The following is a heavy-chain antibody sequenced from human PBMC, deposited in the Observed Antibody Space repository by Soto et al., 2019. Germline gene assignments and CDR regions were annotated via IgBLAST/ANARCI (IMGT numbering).Heavy chain of an antibody. D-gene: IGHD6-13*01. CDR3: ARVAAAPAYFDY. J-gene: IGHJ4*02. V-gene: IGHV4-30-4*01. Sequence: SETLSLTCTVSGGSISSGDYYWSWIRQPPGKGLEWIGYIYYSGSTYYNPSLKSRVTISVDTSKNQFSLKLSSVTAADTAVYYCARVAAAPAYFDYWGQGTLVTVSS. CDR1: GGSISSGDYY. CDR2: IYYSGST.